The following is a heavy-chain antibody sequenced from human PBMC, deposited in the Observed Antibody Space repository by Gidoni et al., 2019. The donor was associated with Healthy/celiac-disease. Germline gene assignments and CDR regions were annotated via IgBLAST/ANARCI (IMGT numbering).Heavy chain of an antibody. D-gene: IGHD6-19*01. CDR1: GFTFSSYS. CDR2: ISSSSSYI. J-gene: IGHJ4*02. V-gene: IGHV3-21*01. Sequence: GFTFSSYSMNWVRQAPGKGLEWVSSISSSSSYIYYADSVKGRFTISRDNAKNSLYLQMNSLRAEDTAVYYCARDRLAVAGLLPGRPTDYWGQGTLVTVSS. CDR3: ARDRLAVAGLLPGRPTDY.